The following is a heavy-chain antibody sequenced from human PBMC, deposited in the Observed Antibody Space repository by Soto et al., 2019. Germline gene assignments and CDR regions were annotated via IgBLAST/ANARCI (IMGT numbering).Heavy chain of an antibody. J-gene: IGHJ5*02. CDR1: GYSFNSYG. CDR2: ISASSGNT. Sequence: QTQLVQSGPEVKNPGASVKVSCKASGYSFNSYGISWVRQAPGQGLEWMSWISASSGNTSYAEELQGRVTMTTDSATSTAYMELRSLTSDDTAVYYCARETKFYGFWSGYYRFDTWGQGTLVSVSS. V-gene: IGHV1-18*01. CDR3: ARETKFYGFWSGYYRFDT. D-gene: IGHD3-3*01.